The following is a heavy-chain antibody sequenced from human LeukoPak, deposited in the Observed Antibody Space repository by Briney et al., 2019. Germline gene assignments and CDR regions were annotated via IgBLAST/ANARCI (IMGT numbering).Heavy chain of an antibody. J-gene: IGHJ4*02. Sequence: GGSLRLSCAASGFTFSSYAMHWVRQAPGKGLEWVAVISYDGSNKYYADSVKGRFTISRDNSKTTLYLQMNSLRAEDTAVYYCARDPDDGDYVGPELNAGDFDYWGQGTLVTVSS. CDR2: ISYDGSNK. D-gene: IGHD4-17*01. V-gene: IGHV3-30-3*01. CDR3: ARDPDDGDYVGPELNAGDFDY. CDR1: GFTFSSYA.